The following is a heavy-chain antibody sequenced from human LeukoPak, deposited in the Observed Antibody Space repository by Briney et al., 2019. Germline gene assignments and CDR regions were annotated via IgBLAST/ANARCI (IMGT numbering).Heavy chain of an antibody. J-gene: IGHJ4*02. Sequence: SGGSLRLSCAASGFTVSSNYMTWVRQAPGKGLEWVSHISLSGGTIHYADSVKGRFTVSRDNAKNSLYLQMSSLRAEDTAVYYCARDFPTITSWYYFDYWGQGALVVVSS. V-gene: IGHV3-11*01. CDR2: ISLSGGTI. CDR3: ARDFPTITSWYYFDY. CDR1: GFTVSSNY. D-gene: IGHD2-2*01.